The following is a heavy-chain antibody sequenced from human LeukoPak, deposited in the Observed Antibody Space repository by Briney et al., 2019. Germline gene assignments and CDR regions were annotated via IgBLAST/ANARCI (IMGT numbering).Heavy chain of an antibody. D-gene: IGHD3-16*01. CDR3: AADWLRLGRNWFDP. J-gene: IGHJ5*02. V-gene: IGHV1-69*04. Sequence: SVKVSCKASGGTFISYAISWVRQAPGQGLEWMGRVIPILGIANYAQKFQGRVTITADKSTSTAYMELSSLRSEDTAVYYCAADWLRLGRNWFDPWGQGTLVTVSS. CDR1: GGTFISYA. CDR2: VIPILGIA.